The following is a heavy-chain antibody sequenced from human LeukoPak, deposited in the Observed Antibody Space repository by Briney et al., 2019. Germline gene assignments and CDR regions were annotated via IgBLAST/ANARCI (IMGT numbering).Heavy chain of an antibody. CDR2: MNPNSGNT. Sequence: GASVKVSCKASGYTFTSYDINWVRQATGQGLEWMGWMNPNSGNTGYAQKLQGRVTMTTDTSTSTAYMELRSLRSDDTAVYYCARVPAADNWFDPWGQGTLVTVSS. CDR3: ARVPAADNWFDP. J-gene: IGHJ5*02. V-gene: IGHV1-8*02. CDR1: GYTFTSYD. D-gene: IGHD6-25*01.